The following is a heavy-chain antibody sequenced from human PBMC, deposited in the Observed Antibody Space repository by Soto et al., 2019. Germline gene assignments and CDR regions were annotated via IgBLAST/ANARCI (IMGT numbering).Heavy chain of an antibody. Sequence: GGSLRLSCAASGFTASINYMSWVRQAPGKGLEWVSLFYAGGGTYYADSVKGRFTISRDNSKNTLYLQMNSLRVDDTAVYYCARGYESSSRSVAYWGQGILVTVSS. CDR1: GFTASINY. D-gene: IGHD3-22*01. V-gene: IGHV3-53*01. CDR2: FYAGGGT. J-gene: IGHJ4*02. CDR3: ARGYESSSRSVAY.